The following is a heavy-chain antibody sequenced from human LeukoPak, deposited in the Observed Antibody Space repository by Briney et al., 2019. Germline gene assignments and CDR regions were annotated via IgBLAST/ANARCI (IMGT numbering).Heavy chain of an antibody. Sequence: PSQTLSLTCTVSGGSISSGGYYWSWIRQPPGKGLEWIGYIYHSGSTYYNPSLKSRVTISVDRSKNQFSLKLSSVTAADTAVYYCAREAEYYYGSGSPPEDAFDIWGQGTMVTVSS. J-gene: IGHJ3*02. CDR2: IYHSGST. D-gene: IGHD3-10*01. CDR3: AREAEYYYGSGSPPEDAFDI. CDR1: GGSISSGGYY. V-gene: IGHV4-30-2*01.